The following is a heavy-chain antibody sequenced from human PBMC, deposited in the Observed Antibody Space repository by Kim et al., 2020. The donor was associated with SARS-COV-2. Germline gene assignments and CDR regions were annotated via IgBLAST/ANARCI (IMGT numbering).Heavy chain of an antibody. CDR2: INSDGRTT. J-gene: IGHJ4*02. V-gene: IGHV3-74*01. CDR1: GFIFSSYW. Sequence: GGSLRLSCAASGFIFSSYWMYWVRQAPGKGLVWVSRINSDGRTTTYADPEKGRFNISRDNAKNTLYLQMNRLRAEDTAVYYCARTIRAYEYADYWGQGT. D-gene: IGHD5-12*01. CDR3: ARTIRAYEYADY.